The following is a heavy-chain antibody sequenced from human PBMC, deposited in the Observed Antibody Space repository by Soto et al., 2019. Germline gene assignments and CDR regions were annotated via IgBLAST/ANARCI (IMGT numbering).Heavy chain of an antibody. V-gene: IGHV3-23*01. CDR2: ISGSGGST. CDR1: GFTFSSYA. Sequence: GGSLRLSCAASGFTFSSYAMSWVRQAPGKGLEWVSAISGSGGSTYYADSVKGRFTISGDNSKKKLYLQMNSLRAEDTAVYYCAKRAVAGTSEWYYGMDVWGQGTTVTVSS. J-gene: IGHJ6*02. D-gene: IGHD6-19*01. CDR3: AKRAVAGTSEWYYGMDV.